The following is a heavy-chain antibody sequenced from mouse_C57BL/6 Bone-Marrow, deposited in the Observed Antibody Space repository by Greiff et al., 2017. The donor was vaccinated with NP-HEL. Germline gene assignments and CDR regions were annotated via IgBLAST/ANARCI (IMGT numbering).Heavy chain of an antibody. CDR2: IDPSDSET. V-gene: IGHV1-52*01. CDR3: ARGVYYGYFAY. CDR1: GYTFTSYW. D-gene: IGHD2-2*01. J-gene: IGHJ3*01. Sequence: QVQLQQPGAELVRPGSSVKLSCKASGYTFTSYWMHWVKQRPIQGLEWIGNIDPSDSETHYNQKFKDKATLTVDKSSSTAYMQLSSLTSEDSAVYYCARGVYYGYFAYWGQGTLVTVSA.